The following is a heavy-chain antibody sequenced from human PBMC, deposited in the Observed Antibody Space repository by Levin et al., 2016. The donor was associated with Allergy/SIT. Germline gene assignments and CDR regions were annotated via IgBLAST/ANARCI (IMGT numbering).Heavy chain of an antibody. V-gene: IGHV5-10-1*01. D-gene: IGHD3-22*01. Sequence: GESLKISCKGSGDSFTSYWISWVRQVPGKGLEWMGRIDPKDSDINYSPSFDGQVPMSVDKSINTAYLEWSSLKASDTAMYYCARHVRENYYDSSGYYENGAFDIWGQGTKVGVSS. CDR1: GDSFTSYW. CDR3: ARHVRENYYDSSGYYENGAFDI. J-gene: IGHJ3*02. CDR2: IDPKDSDI.